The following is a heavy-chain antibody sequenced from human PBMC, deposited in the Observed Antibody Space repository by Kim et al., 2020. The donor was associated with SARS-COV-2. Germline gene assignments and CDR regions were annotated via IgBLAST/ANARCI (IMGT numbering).Heavy chain of an antibody. CDR3: ARSCTIAVAVYWFDP. CDR2: INPNSGGT. Sequence: ASVKVSCKASGYTFSGYYMHWVRQAPGQGLEWMGRINPNSGGTNYAQKFQGRVTMTRDTSISTAYMELSGLRSDDTAMYYCARSCTIAVAVYWFDPWGQGTLVTVSS. V-gene: IGHV1-2*06. CDR1: GYTFSGYY. J-gene: IGHJ5*02. D-gene: IGHD6-19*01.